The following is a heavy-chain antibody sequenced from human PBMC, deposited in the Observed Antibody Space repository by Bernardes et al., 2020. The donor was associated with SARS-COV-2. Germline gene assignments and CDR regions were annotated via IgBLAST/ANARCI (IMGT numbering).Heavy chain of an antibody. CDR1: GASISSSDYF. CDR3: ARHGEWELLWPFDY. V-gene: IGHV4-39*01. Sequence: SETLSLTCTVSGASISSSDYFWGWRRQPPGKGLEWIGSMSYSGSTYYNPSLKSRVTVSVDTSKNQFSLKLSSVTAADTAVYYCARHGEWELLWPFDYWGQGTLVTVSS. J-gene: IGHJ4*02. CDR2: MSYSGST. D-gene: IGHD1-26*01.